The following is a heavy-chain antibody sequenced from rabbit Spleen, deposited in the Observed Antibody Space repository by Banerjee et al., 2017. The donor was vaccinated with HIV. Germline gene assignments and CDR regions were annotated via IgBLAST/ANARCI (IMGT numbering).Heavy chain of an antibody. Sequence: QSLEESGGDLVKPGASLTLTCTASGVSFSSSDYICWVRQAPGKGLEWIACIYTGNGKTYYASWAKGRFTISKASSTTVTLQMTSLTAADTATYFCARDTSSSFSSYGMDLWGPGTLVTVS. CDR3: ARDTSSSFSSYGMDL. J-gene: IGHJ6*01. V-gene: IGHV1S40*01. CDR2: IYTGNGKT. CDR1: GVSFSSSDY. D-gene: IGHD1-1*01.